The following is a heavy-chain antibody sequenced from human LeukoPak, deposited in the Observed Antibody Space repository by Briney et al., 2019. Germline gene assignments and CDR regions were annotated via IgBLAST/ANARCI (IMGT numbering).Heavy chain of an antibody. D-gene: IGHD2-2*01. CDR2: IKSKTDGGTT. V-gene: IGHV3-15*01. CDR1: GFTFSNAW. CDR3: AKGSRGYYYYYMDV. J-gene: IGHJ6*03. Sequence: PGGSLRLSCAASGFTFSNAWMSWVRQAPGKGLEWVGRIKSKTDGGTTDYAAPVKGRFTISRDDSKNTLYLQMNSLKTEDTAVYYCAKGSRGYYYYYMDVWGKGTTVTVSS.